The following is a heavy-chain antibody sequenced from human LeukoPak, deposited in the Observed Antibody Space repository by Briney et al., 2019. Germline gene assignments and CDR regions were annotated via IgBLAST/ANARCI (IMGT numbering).Heavy chain of an antibody. CDR1: SGSISNYY. Sequence: SETLSLTCTVSSGSISNYYWTWIRRHPGKGLEWIGNIYYSGTTYYNPSLKGRVTISVDTSKNQFSLKLSSVTAADTAVYYCARRVPSSGWYGYFDYWGQGTLVTVSS. D-gene: IGHD6-19*01. CDR3: ARRVPSSGWYGYFDY. CDR2: IYYSGTT. J-gene: IGHJ4*02. V-gene: IGHV4-31*03.